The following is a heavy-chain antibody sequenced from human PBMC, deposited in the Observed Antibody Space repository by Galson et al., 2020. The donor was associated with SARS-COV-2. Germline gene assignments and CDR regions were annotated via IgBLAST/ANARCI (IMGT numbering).Heavy chain of an antibody. J-gene: IGHJ3*02. V-gene: IGHV3-23*01. D-gene: IGHD3-10*01. Sequence: GGSLRLSCAASGFTFSSYDMSWVRQAPGKGLEWVSAISGSGGSTYYADSVKGRFTISRDNSKNTLYLQMNSLRAEDTAVYYCAKDYDGSGSYSDAFDIWGQGTMVTVSS. CDR1: GFTFSSYD. CDR3: AKDYDGSGSYSDAFDI. CDR2: ISGSGGST.